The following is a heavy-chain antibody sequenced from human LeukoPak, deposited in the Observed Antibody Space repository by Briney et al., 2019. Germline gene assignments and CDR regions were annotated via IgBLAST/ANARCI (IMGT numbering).Heavy chain of an antibody. CDR1: GVSFSSYY. J-gene: IGHJ3*02. Sequence: KPSETLSLTCTVSGVSFSSYYWSWIRQPPGKGLEWIGYIYYSGSTNYNPSLKSRVTISVDTSKNQFSLKLSSVTAADTAVYYWAGTRYSGYDLPVPSRAFDIWGQGTMVTVSS. CDR2: IYYSGST. CDR3: AGTRYSGYDLPVPSRAFDI. V-gene: IGHV4-59*01. D-gene: IGHD5-12*01.